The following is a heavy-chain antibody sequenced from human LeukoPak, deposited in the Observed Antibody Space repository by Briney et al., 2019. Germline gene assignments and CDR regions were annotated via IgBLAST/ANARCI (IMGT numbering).Heavy chain of an antibody. D-gene: IGHD1-26*01. V-gene: IGHV4-34*01. CDR3: ARAKVGATTFAFDI. CDR2: INHSGST. Sequence: SETLSLTCAVYGGSFSGYYWSWIRQPPGKGLEWIGEINHSGSTNYNPSLKSRVTISVDTSKNQFSLKLSSVTAADTAVYYCARAKVGATTFAFDIWGQGTMVTVPS. CDR1: GGSFSGYY. J-gene: IGHJ3*02.